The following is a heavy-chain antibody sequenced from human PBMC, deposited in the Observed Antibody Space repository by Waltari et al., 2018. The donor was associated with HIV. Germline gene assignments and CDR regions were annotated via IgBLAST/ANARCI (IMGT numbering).Heavy chain of an antibody. CDR3: ATNRTIVTGSHSGLDV. J-gene: IGHJ6*02. V-gene: IGHV4-39*01. Sequence: QLQLQESGPGLVKPSETLSLTCSVSGGSISTSRLYWSWFRQTPGRGLEWLGHIHYAGSTNYNPSVKSRLSISLDTSENLFSLKLTSVTASDTAVYYCATNRTIVTGSHSGLDVWGQGTSVLVSS. D-gene: IGHD2-15*01. CDR2: IHYAGST. CDR1: GGSISTSRLY.